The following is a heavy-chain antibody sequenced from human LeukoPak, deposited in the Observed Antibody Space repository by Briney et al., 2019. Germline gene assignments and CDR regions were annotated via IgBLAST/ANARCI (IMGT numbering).Heavy chain of an antibody. CDR1: GFTFSNYW. V-gene: IGHV3-33*08. Sequence: PGGSLRLSCAASGFTFSNYWMSWVRQAPGKGLEWVAVIWYDGSNKYYADSVKGRFTISRDNSKNTLYLQMNSLRAEDTAVYYCARGRSYYFDYWGQGTLVTVSS. CDR3: ARGRSYYFDY. D-gene: IGHD6-6*01. CDR2: IWYDGSNK. J-gene: IGHJ4*02.